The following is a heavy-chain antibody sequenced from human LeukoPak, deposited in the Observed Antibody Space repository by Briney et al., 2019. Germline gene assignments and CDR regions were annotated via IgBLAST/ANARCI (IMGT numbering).Heavy chain of an antibody. J-gene: IGHJ4*02. CDR2: ITINGGST. Sequence: GGSLRLSCAASGFTFSGYAMHWVRQAPGKGLEYVSAITINGGSTHYADSVKGRFTISRDNSKNTLYLQMGSLRAEDMAVYYCARQVGQWLVPNFDYWGQGTLVTVSS. V-gene: IGHV3-64*02. D-gene: IGHD6-19*01. CDR3: ARQVGQWLVPNFDY. CDR1: GFTFSGYA.